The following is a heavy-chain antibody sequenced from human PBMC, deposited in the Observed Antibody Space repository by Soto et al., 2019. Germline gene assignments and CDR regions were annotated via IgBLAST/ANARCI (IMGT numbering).Heavy chain of an antibody. Sequence: QPGWSLRLSCAASGFTFSRFWMSWVRQAPGKGLEWVADIKHDGSLQYYVDSVKGRFTISRDNAKKLLYLQMNGLRAEDTAMYYCARAPYSNAWYRFDLWGQGTLVTAPQ. D-gene: IGHD4-4*01. CDR1: GFTFSRFW. J-gene: IGHJ4*02. V-gene: IGHV3-7*03. CDR3: ARAPYSNAWYRFDL. CDR2: IKHDGSLQ.